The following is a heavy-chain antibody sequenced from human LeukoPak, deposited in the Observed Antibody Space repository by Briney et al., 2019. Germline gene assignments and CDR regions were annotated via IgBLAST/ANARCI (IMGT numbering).Heavy chain of an antibody. CDR2: TSFDESNK. CDR3: ARAKRFSSGWLDCFDY. Sequence: PGGSLTLSCAGFGFTFSGYSIHWVRQAPGKGLEGVAVTSFDESNKYYADSVKGRFTISRDNSMDTVYLQMYSLRDGDTAVYYCARAKRFSSGWLDCFDYWGQGTLVTVSS. CDR1: GFTFSGYS. J-gene: IGHJ4*02. V-gene: IGHV3-30*04. D-gene: IGHD6-19*01.